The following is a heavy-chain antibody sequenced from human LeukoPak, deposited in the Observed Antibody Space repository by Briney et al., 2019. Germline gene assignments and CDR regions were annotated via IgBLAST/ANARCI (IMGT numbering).Heavy chain of an antibody. J-gene: IGHJ4*02. V-gene: IGHV1-18*01. Sequence: ASVTVSCKASGYTFTSYGISWVRQAPGQGLEWMGWISAYNGNTNYAQKLQGRVTMTADTSTSTAYMELRSLRSDDTAVYYCAASRIAAAGSDYWGQGTLVTVSS. CDR2: ISAYNGNT. CDR3: AASRIAAAGSDY. CDR1: GYTFTSYG. D-gene: IGHD6-13*01.